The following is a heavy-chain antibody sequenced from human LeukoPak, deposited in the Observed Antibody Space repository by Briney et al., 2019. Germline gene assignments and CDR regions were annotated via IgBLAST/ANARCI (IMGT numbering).Heavy chain of an antibody. D-gene: IGHD6-13*01. J-gene: IGHJ3*02. CDR1: GFTFSSYA. V-gene: IGHV3-23*01. CDR2: ISGSGGST. CDR3: AISGYSSSWYYAFDI. Sequence: TGGSLRLSCAASGFTFSSYAVSWVRQAPGKGLEWVSAISGSGGSTYYADSVKGRFTISRDNSKNTLYLQMNSLRAEDTAVYYCAISGYSSSWYYAFDIWGQGTMVTVSS.